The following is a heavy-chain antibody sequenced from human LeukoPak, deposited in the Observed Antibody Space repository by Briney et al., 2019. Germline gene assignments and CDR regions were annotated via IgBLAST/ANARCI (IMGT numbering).Heavy chain of an antibody. CDR2: MNPNSGNT. CDR1: GYTFTSYN. D-gene: IGHD2-2*01. CDR3: ARDQRYCSSTSCYSVFDP. V-gene: IGHV1-8*03. Sequence: ASVKVSFKASGYTFTSYNINWVRQATGQGLEWMAWMNPNSGNTGYAQKFQGRVTITADKSTSTAYMELSSLRSEDTAVYYCARDQRYCSSTSCYSVFDPWGQGTLVTVSS. J-gene: IGHJ5*02.